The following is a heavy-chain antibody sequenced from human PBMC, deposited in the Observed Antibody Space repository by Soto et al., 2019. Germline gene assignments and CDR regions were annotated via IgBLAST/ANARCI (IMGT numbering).Heavy chain of an antibody. J-gene: IGHJ6*02. Sequence: PSETLSLTCTVSGGSIGGSNYFWGWIRQSPGTGLEWLGTIYSSGSTYYNPSLKSRITMSLDTSKNQFSLNLGSVTAADTAVYYCTRRRLGGRGVSTMDVWGPGTTVTVSS. CDR2: IYSSGST. V-gene: IGHV4-39*01. CDR3: TRRRLGGRGVSTMDV. CDR1: GGSIGGSNYF. D-gene: IGHD3-10*01.